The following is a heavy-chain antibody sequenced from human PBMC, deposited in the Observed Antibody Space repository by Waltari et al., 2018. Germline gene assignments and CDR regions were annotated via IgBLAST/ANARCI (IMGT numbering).Heavy chain of an antibody. CDR3: ARDRVVRGVTWGYYYYMDV. CDR1: GGTFSSYA. D-gene: IGHD3-10*01. J-gene: IGHJ6*03. CDR2: IIPIFGTA. V-gene: IGHV1-69*01. Sequence: QVQLVQSGAEVKKPGSSVKVSCKASGGTFSSYAISWVRQAPGQGLEWMGGIIPIFGTANYAQKFQGRVTITADESTSTAYMELSSLRSEDTAVYYCARDRVVRGVTWGYYYYMDVWGKGTTVTVSS.